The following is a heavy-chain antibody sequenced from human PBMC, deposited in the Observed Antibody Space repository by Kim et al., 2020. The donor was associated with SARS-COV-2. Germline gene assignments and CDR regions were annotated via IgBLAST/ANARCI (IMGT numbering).Heavy chain of an antibody. CDR2: YHSVST. D-gene: IGHD3-10*01. J-gene: IGHJ4*02. Sequence: YHSVSTTLEDSRKGRFTISRENSKNPLYLQMNSLRAEDTAVYYCARGQGKWGQGTLVTVSS. CDR3: ARGQGK. V-gene: IGHV3-66*01.